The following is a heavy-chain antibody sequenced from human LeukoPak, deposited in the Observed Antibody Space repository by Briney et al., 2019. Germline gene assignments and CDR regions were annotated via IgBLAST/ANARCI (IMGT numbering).Heavy chain of an antibody. J-gene: IGHJ4*02. D-gene: IGHD2-2*01. CDR3: ARVFFSYHGVDY. Sequence: PGGSLRLSCAASGFTFSSYEMNWVRQAPGKGLEWVSFIDSSGGTIYYADSVKGRFTISRGNAKNSLYLQMNSLRAEDTAVYYCARVFFSYHGVDYWGQGTLVTVSS. CDR1: GFTFSSYE. CDR2: IDSSGGTI. V-gene: IGHV3-48*03.